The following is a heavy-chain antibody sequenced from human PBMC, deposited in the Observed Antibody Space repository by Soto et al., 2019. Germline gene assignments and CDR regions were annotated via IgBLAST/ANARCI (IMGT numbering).Heavy chain of an antibody. Sequence: GGSLRLSCAASAFPFSSYAMSWVRQAPGKGLEWVSGISNNGGYTKYADSVKGRFTISRDNSENTLYLQMNSLRAEDTAIYYCAKGSLHYYYDMDVWGQGTTVTVSS. V-gene: IGHV3-23*01. CDR1: AFPFSSYA. CDR3: AKGSLHYYYDMDV. J-gene: IGHJ6*02. CDR2: ISNNGGYT.